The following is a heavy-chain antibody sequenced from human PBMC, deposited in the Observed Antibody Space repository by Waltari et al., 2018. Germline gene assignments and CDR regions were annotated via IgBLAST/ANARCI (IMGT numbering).Heavy chain of an antibody. CDR3: ARRDSSGCADY. J-gene: IGHJ4*02. CDR1: GFSFTTYW. Sequence: EVQLVQSGAEVKKPGESLKISCKGSGFSFTTYWIGWVRQMPGKGLEWMGIIYPADSDTLYSPSFQGQVTISVDKSISTAYLHWSSLKASDTAMYYCARRDSSGCADYWGQGTLVTVSS. D-gene: IGHD3-22*01. CDR2: IYPADSDT. V-gene: IGHV5-51*01.